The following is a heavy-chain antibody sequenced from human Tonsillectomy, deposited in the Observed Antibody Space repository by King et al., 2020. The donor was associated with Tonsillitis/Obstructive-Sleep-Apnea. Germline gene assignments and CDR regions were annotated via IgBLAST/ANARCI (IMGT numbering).Heavy chain of an antibody. V-gene: IGHV2-70*15. J-gene: IGHJ6*03. CDR1: GFSLSTSGMC. CDR3: ARIPGYSSSFNYMDV. D-gene: IGHD6-6*01. Sequence: QVTLKESGPALVKPTQTLTLTCTFSGFSLSTSGMCVNWILQPPGKALEWLARIDWDDDKYYSTSLKTRLTISKDTSKNQVVLTMTNMDPVDTATYYCARIPGYSSSFNYMDVWGKGTTVTVSS. CDR2: IDWDDDK.